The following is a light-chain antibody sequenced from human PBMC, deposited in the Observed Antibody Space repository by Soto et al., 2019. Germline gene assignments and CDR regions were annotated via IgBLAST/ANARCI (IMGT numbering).Light chain of an antibody. J-gene: IGKJ1*01. CDR1: QSISSNY. CDR3: QQYHSAPRT. Sequence: DIVLTLSPGTLTLSPGERATLSCRASQSISSNYLAWYQQKPGQAPRLLIYDASSRATGIPDRFSGSGSGADFTLTINRLEPEDYAVYHCQQYHSAPRTFGQGTKVDIK. V-gene: IGKV3-20*01. CDR2: DAS.